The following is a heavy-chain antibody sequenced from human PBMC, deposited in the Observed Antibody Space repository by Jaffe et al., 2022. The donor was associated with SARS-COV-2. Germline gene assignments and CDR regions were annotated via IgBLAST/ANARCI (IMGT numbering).Heavy chain of an antibody. Sequence: EVQLLDSGGGLVQPGGSLRLSCAASGITLRNYAVSWVRQAPGKGLEWVSAISGSGGTKYYADSVEGRFTISRDNSRNTVYLQMNSLRADDTALYYCAKQEHSNGYVGDCWGQGTLVTVSS. D-gene: IGHD5-18*01. CDR1: GITLRNYA. V-gene: IGHV3-23*01. CDR3: AKQEHSNGYVGDC. J-gene: IGHJ4*02. CDR2: ISGSGGTK.